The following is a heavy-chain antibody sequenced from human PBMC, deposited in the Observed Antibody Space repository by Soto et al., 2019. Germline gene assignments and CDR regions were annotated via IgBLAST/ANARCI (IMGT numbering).Heavy chain of an antibody. CDR2: VSGGSGYI. CDR1: GFTFNTYA. J-gene: IGHJ4*02. Sequence: GGSLRLSCAASGFTFNTYAMSWVRQAPGMGLEWVSFVSGGSGYIYYADSVKGRFTISRDNSKNTLYLQLNTLRVEDTAVYYCAKGAASGWFTGAVPYFDYWGQGSLVTVSS. CDR3: AKGAASGWFTGAVPYFDY. V-gene: IGHV3-23*01. D-gene: IGHD6-19*01.